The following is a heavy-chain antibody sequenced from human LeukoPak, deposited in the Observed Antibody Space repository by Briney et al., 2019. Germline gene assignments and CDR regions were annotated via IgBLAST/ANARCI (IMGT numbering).Heavy chain of an antibody. V-gene: IGHV3-7*01. Sequence: GGSLRLSCAASGFTFSNSWMAWVRQAPGKGLEWVANINQDGGTRQYADSVRGRFTISRDNAKNSLYLEMNSLRAEDTGLYHCARDMKGNLDYWGQGTLVTVSS. CDR1: GFTFSNSW. J-gene: IGHJ4*02. CDR2: INQDGGTR. D-gene: IGHD3-16*01. CDR3: ARDMKGNLDY.